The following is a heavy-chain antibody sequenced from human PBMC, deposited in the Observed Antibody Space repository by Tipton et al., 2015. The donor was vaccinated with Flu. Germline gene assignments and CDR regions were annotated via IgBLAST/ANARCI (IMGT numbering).Heavy chain of an antibody. Sequence: SLRLSCAASGFTFSSYDMSWVRQAPGKGLEWVSAISGSGGSTYYADSVKGRFTISRDNSKNTLYLQMNSLRAEDTAVYYCAKANFHIVVVPAAIGYGMDVWGQGSTVTVSS. J-gene: IGHJ6*02. CDR2: ISGSGGST. CDR3: AKANFHIVVVPAAIGYGMDV. CDR1: GFTFSSYD. V-gene: IGHV3-23*01. D-gene: IGHD2-2*02.